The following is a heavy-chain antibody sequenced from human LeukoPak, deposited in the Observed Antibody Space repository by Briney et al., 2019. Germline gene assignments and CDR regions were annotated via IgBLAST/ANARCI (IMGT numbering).Heavy chain of an antibody. J-gene: IGHJ4*02. V-gene: IGHV4-61*02. Sequence: SETLSLTCTVSGGSISSGSYYWSWIRQPAGKGLEWIGRIYTSGSTNYNPSLKSRVTISVDTSKNQFSLKLSSVTAADTAVYYCARGGCYDSSGYFKGGDWGQGTLVTVSS. CDR2: IYTSGST. CDR3: ARGGCYDSSGYFKGGD. D-gene: IGHD3-22*01. CDR1: GGSISSGSYY.